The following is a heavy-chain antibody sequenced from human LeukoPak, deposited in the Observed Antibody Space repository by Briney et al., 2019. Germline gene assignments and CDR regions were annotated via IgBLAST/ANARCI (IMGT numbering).Heavy chain of an antibody. Sequence: SVKVSCKASGFTFTSSAMQWVRQARGQRLEWIGWIVVGSGNTDYAQKFQERVTITRDMSTSTAYMELSSLRSEDTAVYYCAKVLSPLYYYYGMDVWGQGTTVTVSS. J-gene: IGHJ6*02. CDR3: AKVLSPLYYYYGMDV. V-gene: IGHV1-58*02. D-gene: IGHD2/OR15-2a*01. CDR2: IVVGSGNT. CDR1: GFTFTSSA.